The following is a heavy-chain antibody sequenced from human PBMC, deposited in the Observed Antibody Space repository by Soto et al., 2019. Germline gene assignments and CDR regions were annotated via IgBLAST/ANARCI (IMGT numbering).Heavy chain of an antibody. CDR1: GFTFSSYS. V-gene: IGHV3-48*01. D-gene: IGHD2-15*01. CDR3: ASRGGYCSGGSCYVAY. J-gene: IGHJ4*02. Sequence: EVQLVESGGGLVQPGGSLRLSCAASGFTFSSYSMNWVRQAPGKGLEWVSYISSSSSTIYYADSVKGRFTISRDNAKNSLYLQINSLRAEDTAVYYCASRGGYCSGGSCYVAYWGQGTLVTVSS. CDR2: ISSSSSTI.